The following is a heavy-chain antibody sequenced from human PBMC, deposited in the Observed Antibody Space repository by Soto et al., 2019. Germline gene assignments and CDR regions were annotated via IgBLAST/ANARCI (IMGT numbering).Heavy chain of an antibody. CDR1: GFTSSSYW. V-gene: IGHV3-74*01. CDR3: ARDTYYYDSSDHFSADAFDI. D-gene: IGHD3-22*01. J-gene: IGHJ3*02. CDR2: ISNDGSST. Sequence: PRVSPRLSFAASGFTSSSYWIHWVRQAPGKGLVWVSRISNDGSSTNYADSVKGRFTISRDNAKNTVYLQMNSLRAEDTAVYYCARDTYYYDSSDHFSADAFDIWGQGTMVTVSS.